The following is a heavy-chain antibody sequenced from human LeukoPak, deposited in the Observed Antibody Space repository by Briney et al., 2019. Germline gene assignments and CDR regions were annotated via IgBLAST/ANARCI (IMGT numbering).Heavy chain of an antibody. J-gene: IGHJ4*02. V-gene: IGHV3-30-3*01. CDR3: ARDGAMMAGAFDY. D-gene: IGHD4/OR15-4a*01. Sequence: PGKSLRLSCAASGFTFSRHAMDWVRQAPGKGLEWVAVISYDGGDKYYADSVKGRFTISRDNSKNTLYLQMNSLRAEDTAVYYCARDGAMMAGAFDYWGQGSLVTVSS. CDR1: GFTFSRHA. CDR2: ISYDGGDK.